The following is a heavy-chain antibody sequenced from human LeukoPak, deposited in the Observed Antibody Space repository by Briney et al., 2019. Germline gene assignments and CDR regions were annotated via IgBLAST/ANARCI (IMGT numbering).Heavy chain of an antibody. Sequence: QAGGSLRLSCVVSGFTLSSRWMMWVRQAPGEGLEWMTNMNRDGSEKNYVDSVKGRFTITRDNAENSLYLQMNSLKVEDSAIYYCATYDSWSGYNIAYWGQGTLVTVSS. CDR2: MNRDGSEK. J-gene: IGHJ4*02. CDR1: GFTLSSRW. V-gene: IGHV3-7*03. CDR3: ATYDSWSGYNIAY. D-gene: IGHD3-3*01.